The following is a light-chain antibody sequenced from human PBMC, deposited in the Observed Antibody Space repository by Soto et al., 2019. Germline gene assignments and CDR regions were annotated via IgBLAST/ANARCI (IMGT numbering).Light chain of an antibody. CDR2: DAS. V-gene: IGKV3-11*01. CDR3: QQRSNWPRT. J-gene: IGKJ1*01. CDR1: QSVSSY. Sequence: EIVLTQSPATLSLFPGERATLSCRASQSVSSYLAWYQQKVGQPPRLLIYDASNRATGIPARFSGTGSGTDFTLTISSLEPEDFAVYYCQQRSNWPRTFGQGTKVEIK.